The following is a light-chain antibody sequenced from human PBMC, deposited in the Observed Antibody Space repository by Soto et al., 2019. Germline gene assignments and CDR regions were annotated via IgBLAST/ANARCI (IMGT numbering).Light chain of an antibody. J-gene: IGLJ3*02. CDR1: SSNIGSNY. V-gene: IGLV1-47*01. CDR2: RNN. CDR3: AAWDDSLSGGV. Sequence: QSVLTQPPSASGTPGQRVTISCSGSSSNIGSNYVYWYQQLPGTAPKLLIYRNNQRPSGVPDRFSGSKSGTSASLAISGLRSEDEADYYCAAWDDSLSGGVFGG.